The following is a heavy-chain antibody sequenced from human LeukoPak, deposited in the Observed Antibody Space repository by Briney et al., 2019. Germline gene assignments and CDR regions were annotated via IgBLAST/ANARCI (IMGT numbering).Heavy chain of an antibody. CDR1: GFTFSSYA. CDR3: VELGITMIGGV. Sequence: PGGSLRLSCAASGFTFSSYAMSWVRQAPGKGLEWVSAISGSGGSTYYADSVKGRFTISRDNAKNSLYLQMNSLRAEDTAVYYCVELGITMIGGVWGKGTTVTISS. D-gene: IGHD3-10*02. V-gene: IGHV3-23*01. J-gene: IGHJ6*04. CDR2: ISGSGGST.